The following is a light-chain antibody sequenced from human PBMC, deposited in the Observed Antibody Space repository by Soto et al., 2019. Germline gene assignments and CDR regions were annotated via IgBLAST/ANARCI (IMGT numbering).Light chain of an antibody. CDR3: SSYTSSSTLVV. CDR2: DVS. J-gene: IGLJ2*01. V-gene: IGLV2-14*01. CDR1: SSDVGGYNY. Sequence: SVLTQPASVSGSPGQSITISCTGTSSDVGGYNYVSWYQQHPGKAPKLMIYDVSNRPSGVSNRFSGSKSGNTASLTIPGLQAEDEADYYCSSYTSSSTLVVFGGGTQLTVL.